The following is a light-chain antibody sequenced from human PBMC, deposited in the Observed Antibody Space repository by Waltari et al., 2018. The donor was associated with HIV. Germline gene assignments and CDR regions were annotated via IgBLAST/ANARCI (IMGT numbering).Light chain of an antibody. CDR2: DVS. CDR1: SSDVGGYNY. J-gene: IGLJ2*01. Sequence: QSALTQPDSVSGSPGQSITISCTGTSSDVGGYNYVSWYQQHPGKAPKLMIYDVSNRPSGVSSRFSGSRAGNTASLTISGLQAEDESEYCCSSYTSSSTPLVVFGGGTKLTVL. V-gene: IGLV2-14*03. CDR3: SSYTSSSTPLVV.